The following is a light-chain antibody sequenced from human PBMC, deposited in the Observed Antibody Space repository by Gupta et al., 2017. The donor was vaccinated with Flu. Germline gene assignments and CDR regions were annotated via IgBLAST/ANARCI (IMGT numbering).Light chain of an antibody. CDR3: SSYTSSSTIWV. J-gene: IGLJ3*02. CDR1: SSDVGGYNY. V-gene: IGLV2-14*01. CDR2: EVS. Sequence: QSALPQPASVSGSPGPSITISCTGTSSDVGGYNYVSWYQQHPGKAPKLMIYEVSNRHSGVSNRFSGSKSGNTASMTTTGLQAEEEADYYCSSYTSSSTIWVFGGGTKLTVL.